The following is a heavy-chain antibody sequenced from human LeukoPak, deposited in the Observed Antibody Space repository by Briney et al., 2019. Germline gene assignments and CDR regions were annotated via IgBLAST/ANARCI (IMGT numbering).Heavy chain of an antibody. CDR3: RSGYYDSSGYSNGDY. V-gene: IGHV4-39*01. Sequence: PSETLSLTCTVSGDSISTRDYYWGWIRQPPGKELEWIESIYYSGSTYYKSSLKSRVTMSVDTSMNQFSLRLTSVTAADTAVYYCRSGYYDSSGYSNGDYWGQGTLVTVSS. CDR2: IYYSGST. D-gene: IGHD3-22*01. CDR1: GDSISTRDYY. J-gene: IGHJ4*02.